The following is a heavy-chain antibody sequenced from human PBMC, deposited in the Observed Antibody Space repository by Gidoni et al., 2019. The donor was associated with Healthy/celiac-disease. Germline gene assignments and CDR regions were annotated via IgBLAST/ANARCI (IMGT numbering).Heavy chain of an antibody. D-gene: IGHD6-13*01. J-gene: IGHJ4*02. CDR3: ARHDLAAEQE. CDR1: GYSFTSYW. Sequence: DVQLAQSVAEVKNPGVSLRISFTGSGYSFTSYWISWVRQMPGKGLEWMGRIDPSDSYTNYSPSFQGHVTISADKSISTAYLQWSSLKASDTAMYYCARHDLAAEQEWGQGTLVTVSS. CDR2: IDPSDSYT. V-gene: IGHV5-10-1*03.